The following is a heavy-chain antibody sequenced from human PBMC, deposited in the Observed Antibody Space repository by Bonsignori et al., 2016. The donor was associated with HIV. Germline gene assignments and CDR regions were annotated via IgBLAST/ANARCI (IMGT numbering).Heavy chain of an antibody. D-gene: IGHD3-22*01. V-gene: IGHV4-34*01. Sequence: SETLSLTCAAYGGSFSGYYWSWIRQPPGKGLEWIGEINHSGSTNYNPSLKSRVTISVDTSKNQFSLKLSSVTAADTAVYYCATSSGYYFFAFDIWGQGTMVTVSS. CDR3: ATSSGYYFFAFDI. CDR1: GGSFSGYY. CDR2: INHSGST. J-gene: IGHJ3*02.